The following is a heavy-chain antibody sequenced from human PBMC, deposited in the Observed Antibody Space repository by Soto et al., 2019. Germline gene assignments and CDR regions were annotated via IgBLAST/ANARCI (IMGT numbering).Heavy chain of an antibody. CDR1: GGSISGDYYH. CDR3: AREDDGGDRDYYGLDV. V-gene: IGHV4-30-4*08. CDR2: VFHTGSV. Sequence: QVQLQQSGPGLVKPSQTLSLTCTVSGGSISGDYYHWTWIRHSPGKRLEWIGYVFHTGSVLYNPSLKSRLNISVDTSKNQFSLRLSSVTAADTAVYFCAREDDGGDRDYYGLDVWGQGTTVTVSS. D-gene: IGHD2-21*02. J-gene: IGHJ6*02.